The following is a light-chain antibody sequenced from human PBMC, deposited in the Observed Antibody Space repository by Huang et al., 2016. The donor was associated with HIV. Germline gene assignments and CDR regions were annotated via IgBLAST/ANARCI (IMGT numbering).Light chain of an antibody. CDR1: QSVHSY. CDR3: QQRSNWFLT. Sequence: EIVLTQSPATLSLSPGERATRSCRASQSVHSYLAWYQQKPGQAPRPLIYDASNRATGIPARFRGSGSGTDFTLTISSLEPEDFAVYYCQQRSNWFLTFGGGTKVEIK. V-gene: IGKV3-11*01. J-gene: IGKJ4*01. CDR2: DAS.